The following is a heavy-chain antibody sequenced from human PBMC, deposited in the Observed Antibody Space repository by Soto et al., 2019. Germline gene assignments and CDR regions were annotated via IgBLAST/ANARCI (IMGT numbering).Heavy chain of an antibody. D-gene: IGHD6-13*01. CDR1: GYTFTGFS. Sequence: ASVKVSCKASGYTFTGFSLHWVRQAPGQRLEWMGWINAGNGNTKYSQKFQGRVTITTDTSASTAYMELSSLRSEDTAVYYCARDGIAAAGTSWFDPWGQGTLVTVSS. CDR3: ARDGIAAAGTSWFDP. CDR2: INAGNGNT. J-gene: IGHJ5*02. V-gene: IGHV1-3*01.